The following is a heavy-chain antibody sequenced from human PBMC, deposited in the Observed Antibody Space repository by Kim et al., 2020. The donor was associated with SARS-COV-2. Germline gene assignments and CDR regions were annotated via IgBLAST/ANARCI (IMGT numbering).Heavy chain of an antibody. Sequence: GESLKISCKGSGYSFTSNWIGWVRQMPGKGLEWVATIFPGDSDIRYSPSFQGQVTISADRSISTAYLQWSSLKASDTAMYYCVRLGAPRLIDYWGQGTLVTVSS. J-gene: IGHJ4*02. CDR3: VRLGAPRLIDY. CDR1: GYSFTSNW. D-gene: IGHD3-16*01. CDR2: IFPGDSDI. V-gene: IGHV5-51*01.